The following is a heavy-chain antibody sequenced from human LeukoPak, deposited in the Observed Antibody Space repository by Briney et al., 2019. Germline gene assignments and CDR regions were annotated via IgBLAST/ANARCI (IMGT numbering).Heavy chain of an antibody. CDR2: INWNGGST. V-gene: IGHV3-20*04. D-gene: IGHD5-12*01. J-gene: IGHJ4*02. Sequence: PGGSLRLSCAASGFTFDDYGMSWVRQAPGKGLEWVSGINWNGGSTGYADSVKGRFTISRDNAKNSLYLQMNSLRAEDTALYYCARRSGHIVATKRAGRFDYWGQGTLVTVSS. CDR1: GFTFDDYG. CDR3: ARRSGHIVATKRAGRFDY.